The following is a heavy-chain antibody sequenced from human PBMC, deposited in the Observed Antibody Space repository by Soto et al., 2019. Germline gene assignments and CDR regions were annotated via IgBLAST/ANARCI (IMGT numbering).Heavy chain of an antibody. Sequence: PGGSLRLSCAASGFTFSGYAMSWVRQAPGKGLQWVSAISGSGGITYYADSVKGRFTISRDNSKNTLYLQMNSLRAEDTAVYYCAKDRSVDTAMVYYYYYYGMDVWGQGTTVTVS. CDR1: GFTFSGYA. V-gene: IGHV3-23*01. CDR3: AKDRSVDTAMVYYYYYYGMDV. D-gene: IGHD5-18*01. J-gene: IGHJ6*02. CDR2: ISGSGGIT.